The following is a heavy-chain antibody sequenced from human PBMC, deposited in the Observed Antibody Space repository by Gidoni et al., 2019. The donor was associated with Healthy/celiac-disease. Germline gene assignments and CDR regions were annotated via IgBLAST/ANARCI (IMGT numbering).Heavy chain of an antibody. CDR1: RFTFISYS. V-gene: IGHV3-21*03. CDR3: ARDGSPHYYYYYGMDV. J-gene: IGHJ6*02. Sequence: EVQLVESGGGLVKPGGSLRLPCAASRFTFISYSMNWVRQAPENGLEWLPSISSSSSYIYYADSVKGRFTISRDDAKNSLYLQMNSLRAEGTAVYYCARDGSPHYYYYYGMDVWGQGTTVTVSS. CDR2: ISSSSSYI.